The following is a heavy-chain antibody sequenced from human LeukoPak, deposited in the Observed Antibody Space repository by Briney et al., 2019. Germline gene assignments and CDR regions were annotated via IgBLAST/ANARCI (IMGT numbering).Heavy chain of an antibody. CDR2: ISSSSSYI. D-gene: IGHD3-3*01. CDR1: GFRFNTLW. V-gene: IGHV3-21*01. J-gene: IGHJ6*03. Sequence: GGSLRLSCAASGFRFNTLWMSWVRQAPGKGLEWVSSISSSSSYIYYADSVKGRFTISRDNAKNSLYLQMNSLRAEDTAVYYCARDVRFLKYIDVWGKGTTVTVSS. CDR3: ARDVRFLKYIDV.